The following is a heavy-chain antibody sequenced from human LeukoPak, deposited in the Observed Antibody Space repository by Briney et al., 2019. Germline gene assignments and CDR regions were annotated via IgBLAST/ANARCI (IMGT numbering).Heavy chain of an antibody. CDR1: GYSFTSYW. CDR3: ARLPTQHYGDPAGYGMDV. J-gene: IGHJ6*02. Sequence: GESLKISCKGSGYSFTSYWIGWVRQMPGKGLEWMGIIHPGDSDTRYSPSFQGQVTISADKSISTAYLQWSSLKASDTAMYYCARLPTQHYGDPAGYGMDVWGQGTTVTVSS. V-gene: IGHV5-51*01. D-gene: IGHD4-17*01. CDR2: IHPGDSDT.